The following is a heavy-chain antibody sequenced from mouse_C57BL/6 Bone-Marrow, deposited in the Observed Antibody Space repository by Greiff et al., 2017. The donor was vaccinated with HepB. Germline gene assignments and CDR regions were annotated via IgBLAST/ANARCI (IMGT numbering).Heavy chain of an antibody. CDR2: ISDGGSYT. J-gene: IGHJ4*01. CDR3: ARDRATTVVGDYAMDY. V-gene: IGHV5-4*01. D-gene: IGHD1-1*01. CDR1: GFTFSSYA. Sequence: DVMLVESGGGLVKPGGSLKLSCAASGFTFSSYAMSWVRQTPEKRLEWVATISDGGSYTYYPDNVKGRFTISRDNAKNNLYLQMSHLKSEDTAMYYCARDRATTVVGDYAMDYWGQGTSVTVSS.